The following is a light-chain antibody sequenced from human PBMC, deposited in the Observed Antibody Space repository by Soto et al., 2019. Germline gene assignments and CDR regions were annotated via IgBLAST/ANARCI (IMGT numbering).Light chain of an antibody. CDR2: DVS. J-gene: IGLJ1*01. Sequence: QSALTQPASVSGSPGQSITISCTGTSSDVSGYNYVSWYQHHPGKAPKLLIYDVSDRLSGVSNRFSGSKSGNTASLTISGLQAEDEADYYCSSYARSSTLVFGTGTKLTVL. CDR1: SSDVSGYNY. CDR3: SSYARSSTLV. V-gene: IGLV2-14*03.